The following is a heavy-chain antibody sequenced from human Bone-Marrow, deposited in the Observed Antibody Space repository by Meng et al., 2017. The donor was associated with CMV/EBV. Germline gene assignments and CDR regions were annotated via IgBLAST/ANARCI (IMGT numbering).Heavy chain of an antibody. CDR2: IIPSLGIE. CDR1: SYA. J-gene: IGHJ5*02. Sequence: SYAISSVRQAPGRRLEWMGGIIPSLGIEDDAQKFQCSVTITADKSTSTAYMELSSLRSEDTAVYYCARGKTYYDFWSGNPRDWFDPWGQGTLVTVSS. V-gene: IGHV1-69*10. CDR3: ARGKTYYDFWSGNPRDWFDP. D-gene: IGHD3-3*01.